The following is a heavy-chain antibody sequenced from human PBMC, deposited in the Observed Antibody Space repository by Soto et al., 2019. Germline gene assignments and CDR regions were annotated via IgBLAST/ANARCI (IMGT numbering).Heavy chain of an antibody. V-gene: IGHV4-4*02. CDR3: ARTRGSYYIDFDY. D-gene: IGHD1-26*01. J-gene: IGHJ4*02. Sequence: SETLSLTCAVSGDSINNSAWWNWVRQPPGKGLEWIGEIFHGGNINYNPSLKSRVTMSMDKSKNQFSLNLMFVTAADTAVYYCARTRGSYYIDFDYWGQGTLVTVSS. CDR1: GDSINNSAW. CDR2: IFHGGNI.